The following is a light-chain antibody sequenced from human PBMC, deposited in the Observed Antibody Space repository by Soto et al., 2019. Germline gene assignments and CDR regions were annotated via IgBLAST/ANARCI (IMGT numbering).Light chain of an antibody. J-gene: IGLJ3*02. CDR2: DVS. CDR3: TSYTSTSWV. Sequence: QSALTQTASVSGSPGQSINISCTGTSSDVGGYNYVSWYQQHPGKAPKLMIYDVSNRPSGVSNRFSGSKSGNTASLTISGLQAEDEADYYCTSYTSTSWVFGGGTKLTVL. CDR1: SSDVGGYNY. V-gene: IGLV2-14*01.